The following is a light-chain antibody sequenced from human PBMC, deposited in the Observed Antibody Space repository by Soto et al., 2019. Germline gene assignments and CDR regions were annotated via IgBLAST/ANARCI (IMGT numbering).Light chain of an antibody. Sequence: QSALAQPASVSGSPGQSITISCTGTSSDVGAYKYVSWYQQHPGKAPKLMIYEVSNRPSGVSDRFSGSKSGNTASLTISGLQAEDEADCYGSSYAASNYPSVCGTEPKVAGL. V-gene: IGLV2-14*01. CDR3: SSYAASNYPSV. CDR1: SSDVGAYKY. CDR2: EVS. J-gene: IGLJ1*01.